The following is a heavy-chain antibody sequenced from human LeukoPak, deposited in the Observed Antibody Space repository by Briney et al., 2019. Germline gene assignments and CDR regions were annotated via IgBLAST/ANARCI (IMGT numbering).Heavy chain of an antibody. CDR3: ARDGVPLTNLVARPFHP. D-gene: IGHD1-14*01. J-gene: IGHJ1*01. V-gene: IGHV3-11*05. Sequence: GGSLRLSCAASGFSFSEYYMSWIRQAPGKGLEWVSCISSGSSYTNYTDSVKGRFTISRDNAKRSLYLQMNSLTAEDTAVYYCARDGVPLTNLVARPFHPWGQGTLVTVSS. CDR2: ISSGSSYT. CDR1: GFSFSEYY.